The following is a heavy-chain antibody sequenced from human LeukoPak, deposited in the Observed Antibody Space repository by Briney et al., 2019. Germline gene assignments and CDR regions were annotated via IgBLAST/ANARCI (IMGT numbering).Heavy chain of an antibody. V-gene: IGHV1-46*01. J-gene: IGHJ4*02. CDR1: GFTFTNYY. D-gene: IGHD2-8*02. CDR3: TVEEAGGYFDY. CDR2: INTSGSST. Sequence: GASVKVSCKASGFTFTNYYMHWVRQAPGQGLELVGLINTSGSSTNYAQKFRGRVTMTRDTSTTTVYMELSSMRSEDTAVYYGTVEEAGGYFDYGGQGTLVTVSS.